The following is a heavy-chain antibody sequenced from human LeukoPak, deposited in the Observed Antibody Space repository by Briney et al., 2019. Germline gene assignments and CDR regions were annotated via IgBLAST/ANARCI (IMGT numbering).Heavy chain of an antibody. CDR2: INHSGST. CDR3: ARCGVAVAGGNWFDP. J-gene: IGHJ5*02. Sequence: SETLSLTCAVYGGSFSGYYWSWIRQPPGKGLEWIGEINHSGSTNYNPSLKSRVTISVDTSKNQFSLKLSSVTAAETAVYYCARCGVAVAGGNWFDPWGQGTLVTVSS. D-gene: IGHD6-19*01. V-gene: IGHV4-34*01. CDR1: GGSFSGYY.